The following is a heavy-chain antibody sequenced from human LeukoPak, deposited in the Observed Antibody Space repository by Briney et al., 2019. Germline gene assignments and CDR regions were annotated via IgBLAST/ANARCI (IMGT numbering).Heavy chain of an antibody. CDR2: ISGSGGST. CDR3: AKVSGIAAAGTLGY. CDR1: GFTFSSYA. J-gene: IGHJ4*02. V-gene: IGHV3-23*01. Sequence: PGGSLRLSCAASGFTFSSYAMSWVRQAPGKGLEWVSAISGSGGSTYYADSVKGRFTISRDNSKNTLYLQMNSLRAEDTAVCYCAKVSGIAAAGTLGYWGQGTLVTVSS. D-gene: IGHD6-13*01.